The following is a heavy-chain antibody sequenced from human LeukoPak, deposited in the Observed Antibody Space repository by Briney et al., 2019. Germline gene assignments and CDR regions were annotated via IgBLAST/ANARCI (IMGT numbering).Heavy chain of an antibody. CDR1: GGSISSGDYY. CDR2: IYYSGST. Sequence: SETLSLTCTVSGGSISSGDYYWSWIRQPPGTGLEWIGYIYYSGSTYYNPSLKSRVTISVDTSKNQFSLKLSSVTAADTAVYYCARDVYRGAAFDIWGQGTMVTVSS. J-gene: IGHJ3*02. V-gene: IGHV4-30-4*01. CDR3: ARDVYRGAAFDI. D-gene: IGHD2-2*01.